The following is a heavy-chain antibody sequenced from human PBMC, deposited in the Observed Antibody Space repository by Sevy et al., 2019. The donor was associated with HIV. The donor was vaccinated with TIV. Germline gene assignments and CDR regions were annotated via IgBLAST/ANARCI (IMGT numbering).Heavy chain of an antibody. CDR2: ISSSSSTI. CDR1: GFTFSSYS. D-gene: IGHD5-12*01. Sequence: GGCLRLSCAASGFTFSSYSMNWVRQAPGKGLEWVSYISSSSSTIYYADSVKGRFTISRDNAKNSLFLQMNSLRDEDTAVYYCARVSSDFDYGCYGQPYFDYWGQGTLVTVSS. V-gene: IGHV3-48*02. J-gene: IGHJ4*01. CDR3: ARVSSDFDYGCYGQPYFDY.